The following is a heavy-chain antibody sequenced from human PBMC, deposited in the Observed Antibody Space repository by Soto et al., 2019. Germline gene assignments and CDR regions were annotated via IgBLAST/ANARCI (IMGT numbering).Heavy chain of an antibody. V-gene: IGHV4-39*01. CDR2: IYYSGST. CDR3: ARHPKGRPITMIPGAYFDD. D-gene: IGHD3-22*01. CDR1: GGSISSSSYY. Sequence: PSETLSLTCTVSGGSISSSSYYWGWIRQPPGKGLEWIGSIYYSGSTYYNPSLKSRVTISVDTSKNQFSLKLSSVTAADTAVYYCARHPKGRPITMIPGAYFDDWGQGTLVTVYS. J-gene: IGHJ4*02.